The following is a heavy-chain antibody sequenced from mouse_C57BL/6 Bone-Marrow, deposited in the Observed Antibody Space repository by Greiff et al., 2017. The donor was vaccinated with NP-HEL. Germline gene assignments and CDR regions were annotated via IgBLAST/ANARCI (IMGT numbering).Heavy chain of an antibody. CDR1: GYTFTSYW. Sequence: QVQLKQPGAELVMPGASVKLSCKASGYTFTSYWMHWVKQRPGQGLEWIGEIDPSDSYTNYNQKFKGKSTLTVDKSSSTAYMQLSSLTSEDSAVYYCAIYYDYGYWGQGTTLTVSS. V-gene: IGHV1-69*01. D-gene: IGHD2-4*01. CDR2: IDPSDSYT. CDR3: AIYYDYGY. J-gene: IGHJ2*01.